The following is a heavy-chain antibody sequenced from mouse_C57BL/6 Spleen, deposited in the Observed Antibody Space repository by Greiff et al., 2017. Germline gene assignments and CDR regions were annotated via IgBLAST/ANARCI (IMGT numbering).Heavy chain of an antibody. J-gene: IGHJ2*01. D-gene: IGHD1-1*01. CDR1: GYTFTSYW. Sequence: VQLQQPGAELVKPGASVKMSCKASGYTFTSYWITWVKQRPGQGLEWIGDIYPGSGSTNYNEKFKSKATLTVDTSSSTAYMQLSSRTSEDSAVYYCARRDYGSSYDYWGQGTTLTVSS. V-gene: IGHV1-55*01. CDR3: ARRDYGSSYDY. CDR2: IYPGSGST.